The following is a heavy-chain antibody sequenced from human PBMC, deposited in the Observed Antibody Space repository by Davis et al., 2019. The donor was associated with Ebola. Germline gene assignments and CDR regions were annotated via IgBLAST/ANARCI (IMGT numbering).Heavy chain of an antibody. V-gene: IGHV3-30*02. CDR3: ARGRWLDYYFDY. Sequence: PGGSLRLSCEASGFRFSNYAMHWVRQAPGKGPEWLTFILFDGSDQHYADSVKGRFTISRDNAKNSLYLQMNSLRDEDTAVYYCARGRWLDYYFDYWGQGTLVTVSS. CDR2: ILFDGSDQ. J-gene: IGHJ4*02. D-gene: IGHD6-19*01. CDR1: GFRFSNYA.